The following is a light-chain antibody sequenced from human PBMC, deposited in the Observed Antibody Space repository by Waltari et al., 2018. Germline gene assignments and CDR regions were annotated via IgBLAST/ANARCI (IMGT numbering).Light chain of an antibody. CDR2: DVS. J-gene: IGLJ1*01. CDR1: SSDVF. CDR3: CSYVSGYIYD. Sequence: QSALTQPRSVSGSPGQSVTISCTGISSDVFVSWYQEHPGKAPKVVIYDVSKRPSGVPERLAESKSGSRSSLTISGLQDEDEAYYYCCSYVSGYIYDFGTGTKVTVL. V-gene: IGLV2-11*01.